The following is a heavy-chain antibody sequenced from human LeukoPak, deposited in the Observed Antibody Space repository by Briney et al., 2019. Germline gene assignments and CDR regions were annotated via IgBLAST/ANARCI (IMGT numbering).Heavy chain of an antibody. CDR1: GGTFSSYA. V-gene: IGHV1-69*13. CDR2: IIPIFGTA. J-gene: IGHJ4*02. D-gene: IGHD3-22*01. CDR3: ARDLDSSGYFDY. Sequence: GAPVKVSCKASGGTFSSYAISWVRQAPGQGLEWMGGIIPIFGTANYAQKFQGRVTITADESTSTAYMELSSLRSEDTAVYYCARDLDSSGYFDYWGQGTLVTVSS.